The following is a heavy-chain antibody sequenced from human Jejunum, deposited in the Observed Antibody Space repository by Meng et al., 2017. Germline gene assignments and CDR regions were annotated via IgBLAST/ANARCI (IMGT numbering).Heavy chain of an antibody. CDR2: IYHSGTT. J-gene: IGHJ4*02. V-gene: IGHV4-4*03. D-gene: IGHD3-22*01. Sequence: QLEDSGQGVVKPPGPLSLTGTVSGGSSSNWWSWVRQPQGKGLEWIGNIYHSGTTNYNPSLQSRVTISVDKSENQFSLKLRSVTAADTAVYYCARVQGDFYDNDAYYSYFAYWGPGALVTVSS. CDR1: GGSSSNW. CDR3: ARVQGDFYDNDAYYSYFAY.